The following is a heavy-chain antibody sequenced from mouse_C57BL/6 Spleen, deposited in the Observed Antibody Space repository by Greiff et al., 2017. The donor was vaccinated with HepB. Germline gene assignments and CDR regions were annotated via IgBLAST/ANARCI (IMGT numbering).Heavy chain of an antibody. D-gene: IGHD1-1*01. Sequence: QVQLQQPGAELVKPGASVKLSCKASGYTFTSYWMHWVKQRPGQGLEWIGMIHPNSGSTNYNEKFKSKATLTVDKSSSTAYMQLSSLTSEDSAVYYCAREEDYYGSSYRYFDVWGTGTTVTVSS. CDR1: GYTFTSYW. V-gene: IGHV1-64*01. CDR2: IHPNSGST. J-gene: IGHJ1*03. CDR3: AREEDYYGSSYRYFDV.